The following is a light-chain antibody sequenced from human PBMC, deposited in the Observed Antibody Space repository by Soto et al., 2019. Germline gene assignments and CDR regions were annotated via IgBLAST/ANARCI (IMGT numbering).Light chain of an antibody. V-gene: IGLV2-14*01. CDR2: DVR. CDR1: SSDVGGYKY. Sequence: QSVLTQPASVSGSPGQSITISCTGTSSDVGGYKYVSWYQQHPGKAPKLMIYDVRNRPSGVSNRFSGSKSVNTASLTISGLQAEDEADYYCSSYTTISTYVFGTGTKVTVL. CDR3: SSYTTISTYV. J-gene: IGLJ1*01.